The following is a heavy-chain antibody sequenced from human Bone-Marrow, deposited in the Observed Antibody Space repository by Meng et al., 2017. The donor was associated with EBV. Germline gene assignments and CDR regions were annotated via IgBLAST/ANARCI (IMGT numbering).Heavy chain of an antibody. CDR1: GFTFSDSA. CDR2: ISAGIGNT. D-gene: IGHD3-10*01. CDR3: ALWFREHFDY. J-gene: IGHJ4*02. V-gene: IGHV3-23*04. Sequence: EVHLVGAGGGLVQPGGPLRLSCAASGFTFSDSAMSWVRQAPGKGLEWVSTISAGIGNTHYADSVKGRFTISRDNFKNTLYLQMNNLRADDTAVYYCALWFREHFDYWGQGTLVTVSS.